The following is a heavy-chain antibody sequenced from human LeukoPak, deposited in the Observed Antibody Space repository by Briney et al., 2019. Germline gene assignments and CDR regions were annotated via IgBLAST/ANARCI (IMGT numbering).Heavy chain of an antibody. D-gene: IGHD1-26*01. Sequence: GGSLRLSCAASGFTFSNYGLHWVRQAPGKGLEWVAVIWPDGSNKYYAGSVKGRFTISRDDSKNTLYLQMNSLRAEDSAVYYCARASGSFDYWGQGTLVTVSS. CDR1: GFTFSNYG. CDR3: ARASGSFDY. CDR2: IWPDGSNK. J-gene: IGHJ4*02. V-gene: IGHV3-33*01.